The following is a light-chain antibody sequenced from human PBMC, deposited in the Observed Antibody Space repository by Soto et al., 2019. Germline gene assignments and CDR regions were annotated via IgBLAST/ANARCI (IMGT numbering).Light chain of an antibody. V-gene: IGKV1-12*01. CDR1: EDINSR. CDR3: QQADSFQIT. J-gene: IGKJ5*01. Sequence: IQMTQSPSSVSASVEDRVTISSRASEDINSRLAWYQQKPGNAPKLLIYAAFILQSGVPSRFSGYGSGTDFTLSISSLQPEDFATYYCQQADSFQITFGQGTRLEIK. CDR2: AAF.